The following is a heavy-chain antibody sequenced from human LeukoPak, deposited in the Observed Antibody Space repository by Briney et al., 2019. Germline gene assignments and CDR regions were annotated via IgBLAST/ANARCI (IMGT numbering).Heavy chain of an antibody. V-gene: IGHV3-23*01. J-gene: IGHJ4*02. Sequence: GGSLRLSCAASGFTFSSYAMSWVRQAPGKGLEWVSAISGSGDSTYYGDSVKGRFTISRDNSKNTLYLQMNSLRAEDTAVYYCARGPLIAAAGTWWGQGTLATVSS. D-gene: IGHD6-13*01. CDR2: ISGSGDST. CDR1: GFTFSSYA. CDR3: ARGPLIAAAGTW.